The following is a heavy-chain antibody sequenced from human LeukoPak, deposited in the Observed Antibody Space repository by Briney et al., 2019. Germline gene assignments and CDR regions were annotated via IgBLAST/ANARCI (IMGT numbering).Heavy chain of an antibody. V-gene: IGHV4-59*08. J-gene: IGHJ5*02. Sequence: PGGSLRLSCAASGFSFSDHYMDWVRQAPGKGLEWIGFIYYNGITKYNPSLGGRVTMSVDTSKNQFSLRLTSVTAADTAVYYCARRVKTSVGPSGDNWFAPWGQGALVTVSS. CDR3: ARRVKTSVGPSGDNWFAP. CDR2: IYYNGIT. D-gene: IGHD3-10*01. CDR1: GFSFSDHY.